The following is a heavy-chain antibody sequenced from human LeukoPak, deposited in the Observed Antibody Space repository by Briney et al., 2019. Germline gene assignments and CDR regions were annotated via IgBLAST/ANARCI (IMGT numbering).Heavy chain of an antibody. CDR1: GGSFSGYY. Sequence: SETLSLTCAVYGGSFSGYYWSWIRQPPGKGLEWIGEINHSGSTNYNPSLKSRVTIPVDTSKNQFSLKLSSVTAADTAVYYCARGAYVLLWFGDTHSFDPWGQGTLVTVSS. J-gene: IGHJ5*02. CDR3: ARGAYVLLWFGDTHSFDP. V-gene: IGHV4-34*01. CDR2: INHSGST. D-gene: IGHD3-10*01.